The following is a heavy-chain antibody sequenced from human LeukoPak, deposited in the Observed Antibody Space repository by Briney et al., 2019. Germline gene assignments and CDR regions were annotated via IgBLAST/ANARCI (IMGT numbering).Heavy chain of an antibody. Sequence: GGSLRLPCAASGFTVSNTYMSWVRQAPGKGLEWVSIIYSGGGTRYADSVKGRFTISRDNSRNTLYLQMNSLRAEDTALYYCARDSRSITMVRGVIDYWGQGTLVTVSS. CDR1: GFTVSNTY. V-gene: IGHV3-53*01. J-gene: IGHJ4*02. CDR3: ARDSRSITMVRGVIDY. D-gene: IGHD3-10*01. CDR2: IYSGGGT.